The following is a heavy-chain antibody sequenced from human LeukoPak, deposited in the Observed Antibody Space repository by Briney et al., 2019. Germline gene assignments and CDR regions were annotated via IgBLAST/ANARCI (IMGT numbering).Heavy chain of an antibody. CDR3: ARVRTSGYSSGWYSGIGYFDY. V-gene: IGHV3-30*19. J-gene: IGHJ4*02. Sequence: GGSLRLSCAASGFTFSSYSMNWVRQAPGKGLEWVAVISYDGSNKYYADSVKGRFTISRDNSKNTLYLQMNSLRAEDTAVYYCARVRTSGYSSGWYSGIGYFDYWGQGTLVTVSS. D-gene: IGHD6-19*01. CDR2: ISYDGSNK. CDR1: GFTFSSYS.